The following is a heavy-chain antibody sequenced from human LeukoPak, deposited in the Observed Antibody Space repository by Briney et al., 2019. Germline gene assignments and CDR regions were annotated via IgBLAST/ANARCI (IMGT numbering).Heavy chain of an antibody. CDR3: AKAGAYYDSSGMGYDY. J-gene: IGHJ4*02. V-gene: IGHV3-23*01. CDR2: ISKSGTYI. CDR1: GFTFRDYT. D-gene: IGHD3-22*01. Sequence: GGSLRLSCAASGFTFRDYTMNWVRQAPGKGLEWVSAISKSGTYIKYADSVKGRFTISRDNSKNTLYLQMNSLRAEDTAVYYCAKAGAYYDSSGMGYDYWGQGTLVTVSS.